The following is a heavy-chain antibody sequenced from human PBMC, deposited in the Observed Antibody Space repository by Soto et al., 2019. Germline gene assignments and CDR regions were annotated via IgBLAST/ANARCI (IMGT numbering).Heavy chain of an antibody. CDR2: INQDGSEK. CDR3: ARVPEAGRPLFDY. V-gene: IGHV3-7*01. J-gene: IGHJ4*02. CDR1: GFTFSSNW. Sequence: TGGSLRLSCAASGFTFSSNWMDWVRQAPGKGLEWVANINQDGSEKHYIDSVKGRFTISRDNAKNSLYLQMNSLTAEDSAVYYCARVPEAGRPLFDYWGQGALVTVSS. D-gene: IGHD6-6*01.